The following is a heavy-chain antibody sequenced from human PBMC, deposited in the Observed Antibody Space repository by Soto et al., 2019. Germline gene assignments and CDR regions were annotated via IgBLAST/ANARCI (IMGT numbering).Heavy chain of an antibody. Sequence: EVQLVESGRGLVQPGGPLRLSCAASGFTFSSYWMSWVRQAPGKGLEWVANIKQDGSEKYYVDSVQGRFTISRHNAKNSLYLQMSCLRAEDMAVYYCASDILDIVATIRVMRAFDIWGQGTMVTVSS. V-gene: IGHV3-7*01. D-gene: IGHD5-12*01. CDR3: ASDILDIVATIRVMRAFDI. J-gene: IGHJ3*02. CDR2: IKQDGSEK. CDR1: GFTFSSYW.